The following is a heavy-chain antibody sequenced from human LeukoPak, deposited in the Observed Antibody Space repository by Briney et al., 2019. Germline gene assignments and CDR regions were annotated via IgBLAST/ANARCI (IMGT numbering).Heavy chain of an antibody. CDR1: GGSISSGGYY. J-gene: IGHJ3*02. D-gene: IGHD5-24*01. CDR2: IYYSGST. CDR3: ARSHGGYNFLFAFDI. Sequence: SETLSLTCAVSGGSISSGGYYWSWIRQPPGKGLEWIGYIYYSGSTNYNPSLKSRVSISVDTSKNQFSLKLSSVTAADTAVYYCARSHGGYNFLFAFDIWGQGTMVTVSS. V-gene: IGHV4-61*08.